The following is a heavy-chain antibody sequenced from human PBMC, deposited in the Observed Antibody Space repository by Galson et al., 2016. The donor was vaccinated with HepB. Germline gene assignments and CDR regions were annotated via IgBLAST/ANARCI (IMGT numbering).Heavy chain of an antibody. CDR2: VSDDGTHT. CDR1: GFTFSSHA. D-gene: IGHD2-2*01. J-gene: IGHJ4*02. V-gene: IGHV3-30-3*01. CDR3: ARSSSCSTINCFLPFDS. Sequence: SLRLSCAASGFTFSSHAMHWVRQAPGKGLEWVAIVSDDGTHTDYADSVKGRFTISRDNSKNMLYLQMNSLRAEDTSMYYCARSSSCSTINCFLPFDSWGLGTLVTVSS.